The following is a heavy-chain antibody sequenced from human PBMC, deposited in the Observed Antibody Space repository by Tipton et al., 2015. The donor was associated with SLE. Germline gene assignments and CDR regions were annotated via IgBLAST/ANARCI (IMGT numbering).Heavy chain of an antibody. CDR2: IKSKTAGGTT. J-gene: IGHJ3*01. CDR3: TTGRTL. V-gene: IGHV3-15*01. CDR1: GLTFDNAW. Sequence: GSLRLSCVASGLTFDNAWMSWVRQAAGKGLEWVGRIKSKTAGGTTDYAAPVKGRFSISRDDSKDTLYLQMDSLKTEDTAVYYCTTGRTLWGQGTLVSVSS. D-gene: IGHD3/OR15-3a*01.